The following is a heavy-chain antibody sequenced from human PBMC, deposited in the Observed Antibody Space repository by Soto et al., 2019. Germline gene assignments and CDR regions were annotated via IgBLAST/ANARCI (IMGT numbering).Heavy chain of an antibody. CDR3: TSGGGYCSSTSCYTSRYYYYGMDV. CDR1: GGSISGSY. V-gene: IGHV4-59*01. Sequence: QVQLQESGPGLVKPSETLSLTCTVSGGSISGSYWSWIRQTPGKVLEWVGYIHYSGSTNYNPSLKSRVTMSVDSAKNQFSLQLSSVTAADTAVYFCTSGGGYCSSTSCYTSRYYYYGMDVWGQGTTVTVSS. D-gene: IGHD2-2*02. J-gene: IGHJ6*02. CDR2: IHYSGST.